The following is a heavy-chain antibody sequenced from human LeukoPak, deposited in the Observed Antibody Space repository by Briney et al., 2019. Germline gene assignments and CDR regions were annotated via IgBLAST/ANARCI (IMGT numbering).Heavy chain of an antibody. CDR1: GFTFSSYA. J-gene: IGHJ4*02. CDR3: AKHSGYYYYFDY. V-gene: IGHV3-23*01. CDR2: ISDSGGST. Sequence: GGSLRLSCAASGFTFSSYAMSWVRQTPGKGLEWVSAISDSGGSTYYADSVKGRFTISRDNSKNTLYLQMNSLRAEDTAVYYCAKHSGYYYYFDYWGQGTLVTVSS. D-gene: IGHD3-22*01.